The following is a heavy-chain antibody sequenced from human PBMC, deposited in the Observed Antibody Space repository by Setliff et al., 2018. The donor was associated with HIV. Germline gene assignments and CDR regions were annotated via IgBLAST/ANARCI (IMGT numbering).Heavy chain of an antibody. V-gene: IGHV3-72*01. CDR2: IRNKANGYTR. Sequence: GWVRQAPGKGLEWVGRIRNKANGYTREYDASLRGRFTILRDDSENTLYLQMDSLQIEDTAVYFCARSSLSVRIYDYWGQGTLVTVSS. D-gene: IGHD3-10*02. J-gene: IGHJ4*02. CDR3: ARSSLSVRIYDY.